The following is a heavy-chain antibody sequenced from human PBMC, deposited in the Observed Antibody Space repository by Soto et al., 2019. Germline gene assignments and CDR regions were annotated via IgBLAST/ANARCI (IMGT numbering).Heavy chain of an antibody. CDR2: ISGSGDST. V-gene: IGHV3-23*01. J-gene: IGHJ4*02. CDR1: GFTFSSYA. Sequence: EVPLLESGGGLVQPGGSLRLSCAASGFTFSSYAMRWVRQAPGKGLEWVSAISGSGDSTYYADSVKGRFTVSRDNSKNTLYLQMNSRRAEDTAVYYCARRGSGSYYDYWGQGTLVTVSS. CDR3: ARRGSGSYYDY. D-gene: IGHD1-26*01.